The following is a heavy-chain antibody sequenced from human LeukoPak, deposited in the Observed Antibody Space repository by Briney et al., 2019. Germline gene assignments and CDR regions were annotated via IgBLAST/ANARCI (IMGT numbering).Heavy chain of an antibody. J-gene: IGHJ6*03. D-gene: IGHD2-15*01. Sequence: GGSLRLSCAASGSTFSGYYMSWIRQAPGKGLEWVSYISSSGSTIYYADSVKGRFTISRDNAKNSLYLQMNSLRAEDTAVYYCAKDLVQYCSGGSCYGLGYYYYMDVWGKGTTVTVSS. CDR2: ISSSGSTI. V-gene: IGHV3-11*04. CDR1: GSTFSGYY. CDR3: AKDLVQYCSGGSCYGLGYYYYMDV.